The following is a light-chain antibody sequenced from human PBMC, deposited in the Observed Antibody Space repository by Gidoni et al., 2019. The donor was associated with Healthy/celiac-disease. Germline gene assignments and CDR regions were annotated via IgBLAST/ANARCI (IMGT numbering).Light chain of an antibody. CDR3: QQYDNLPPRT. CDR1: LDISNY. V-gene: IGKV1-33*01. J-gene: IGKJ4*01. CDR2: DAS. Sequence: DIQLTQSPSSLSASVGDRVTITCQASLDISNYLHWYQQKPGKAPKLLIYDASNLETGVPSRFSGSGSGTDFTFTISSLQPEDSATYYCQQYDNLPPRTFGGGTKVEIK.